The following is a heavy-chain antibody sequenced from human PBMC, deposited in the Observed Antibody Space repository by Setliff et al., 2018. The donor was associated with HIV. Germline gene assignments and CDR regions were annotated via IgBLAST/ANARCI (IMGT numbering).Heavy chain of an antibody. D-gene: IGHD3-3*01. Sequence: GASVKVSCKASGYTFTDFGITWVRQAPGQGLEWMGWIGAFNGNTHYPQNLQGRVTMTRDTSLSTAYMELSSLRSEDTAVYYCARGLRFLEWLSRDNWFDPWGQGTLVTVSS. CDR3: ARGLRFLEWLSRDNWFDP. CDR1: GYTFTDFG. CDR2: IGAFNGNT. V-gene: IGHV1-18*01. J-gene: IGHJ5*02.